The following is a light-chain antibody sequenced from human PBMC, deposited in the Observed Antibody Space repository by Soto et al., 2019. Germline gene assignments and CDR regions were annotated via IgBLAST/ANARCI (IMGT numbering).Light chain of an antibody. V-gene: IGLV2-8*01. CDR2: EVS. CDR1: SSDVGGYNF. CDR3: SSYAGSVKFL. J-gene: IGLJ1*01. Sequence: QSALTQPPSASGSPGQSVTISCTGSSSDVGGYNFVSWFQQHPGKAPKLIIYEVSKRPSGVPDRFSGSKSGKTASLTVSGLQAEDEADYYCSSYAGSVKFLFGGGTKVTVL.